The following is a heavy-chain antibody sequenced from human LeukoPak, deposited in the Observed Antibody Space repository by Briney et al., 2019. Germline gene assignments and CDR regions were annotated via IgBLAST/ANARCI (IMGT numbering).Heavy chain of an antibody. Sequence: ASVKVSCKASGYTFTSYYMHWVRQAPGQGLEWMGWINPNSGGTNYAQKFQGRVTMTRDTSINTAYMEVRRLTSDDTAVYYCARERGTLAVAGDAFDIWGQGTMVTVSS. CDR1: GYTFTSYY. CDR3: ARERGTLAVAGDAFDI. J-gene: IGHJ3*02. V-gene: IGHV1-2*02. CDR2: INPNSGGT. D-gene: IGHD6-19*01.